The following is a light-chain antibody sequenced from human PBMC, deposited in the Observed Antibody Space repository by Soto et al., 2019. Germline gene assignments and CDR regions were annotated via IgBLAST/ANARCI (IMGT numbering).Light chain of an antibody. CDR1: SSDVGGYHY. J-gene: IGLJ2*01. Sequence: QSALTQPPSASGSPGHSVAISCTGTSSDVGGYHYVSWYQHHPGKAPKLMIYEVSKRPSGVPDRFSGSKSGNTASLTVSGLQAEDEADYYCSSFAGSSDFVVFGGGTKLTVL. CDR3: SSFAGSSDFVV. V-gene: IGLV2-8*01. CDR2: EVS.